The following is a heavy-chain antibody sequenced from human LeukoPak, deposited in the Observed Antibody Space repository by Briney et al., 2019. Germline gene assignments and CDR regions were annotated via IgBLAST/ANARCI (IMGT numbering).Heavy chain of an antibody. CDR3: ARDYGGPNYYYYMDV. CDR1: GFTFSSYW. V-gene: IGHV3-7*01. CDR2: ISQDGSEK. J-gene: IGHJ6*03. D-gene: IGHD4-23*01. Sequence: GWSLRLSCAASGFTFSSYWMNWVRQAPGKGLDWVANISQDGSEKDYVDSVKGRFTISRDNAKKSLYLQMNSLRAEDTAVYYCARDYGGPNYYYYMDVWGKGTTVTVSS.